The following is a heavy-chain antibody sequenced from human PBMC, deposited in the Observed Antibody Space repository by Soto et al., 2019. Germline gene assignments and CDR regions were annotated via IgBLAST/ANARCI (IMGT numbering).Heavy chain of an antibody. V-gene: IGHV4-59*01. CDR3: AREIVGATHFDY. D-gene: IGHD1-26*01. J-gene: IGHJ4*02. CDR1: GGSISSYY. Sequence: PSETLSLTCTVSGGSISSYYWSWIRQPPGKGLEWIGYIYYSGSTNYNPSLKSRVTISVDTSKNQFSLKLGSVTAADTAVYYCAREIVGATHFDYWGQGTLVTVSS. CDR2: IYYSGST.